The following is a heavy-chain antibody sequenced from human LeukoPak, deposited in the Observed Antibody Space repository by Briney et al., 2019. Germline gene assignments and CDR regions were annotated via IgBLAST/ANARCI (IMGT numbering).Heavy chain of an antibody. J-gene: IGHJ6*03. CDR2: IYHSGST. CDR3: ARTQLAYYYYYMGV. Sequence: PSETLSLTCAVSGSSISSDYYWGWIRQPPGKGLEWIGTIYHSGSTYYNPSLKSRVTISVDTSKNQFSLKLSSVTAADTAVYYCARTQLAYYYYYMGVWGKGTTVTVSS. CDR1: GSSISSDYY. V-gene: IGHV4-38-2*01. D-gene: IGHD5-18*01.